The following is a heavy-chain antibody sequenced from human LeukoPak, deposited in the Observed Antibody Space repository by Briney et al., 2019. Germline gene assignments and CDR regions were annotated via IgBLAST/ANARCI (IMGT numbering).Heavy chain of an antibody. V-gene: IGHV4-59*01. CDR3: ARGGWYPESFQH. CDR1: GGSISSYY. J-gene: IGHJ1*01. D-gene: IGHD6-19*01. CDR2: IYYSGST. Sequence: PSETLSLTCTVSGGSISSYYWNWIRQPPGKGLEWIGYIYYSGSTNYNPSLKSRVTISVDTSKNQFSLKLSTVTAADTAVYYCARGGWYPESFQHWGQGALVTVSS.